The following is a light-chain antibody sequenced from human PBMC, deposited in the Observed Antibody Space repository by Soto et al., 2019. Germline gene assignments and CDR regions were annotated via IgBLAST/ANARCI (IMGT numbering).Light chain of an antibody. CDR1: QSINTW. CDR2: KAS. V-gene: IGKV1-5*03. J-gene: IGKJ2*01. CDR3: QQYNSHSSYT. Sequence: DIPMTQSPSTLSASVGDRVTITCRASQSINTWLAWYQQKPGKAPKLLIYKASSLGSGVPSRFSGSGSGTECTLTISSLQPDDFAIYYCQQYNSHSSYTFGQGTKLEIK.